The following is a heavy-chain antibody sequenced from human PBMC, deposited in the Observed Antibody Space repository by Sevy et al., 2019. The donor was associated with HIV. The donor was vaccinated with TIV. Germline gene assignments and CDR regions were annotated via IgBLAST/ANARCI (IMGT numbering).Heavy chain of an antibody. Sequence: GGSLRLSCAASGFTFSSYWMHWVRQAPGKGLVWVSRVNSDGSSTSYADSVKGRFPISRDNAKNTLYLQMNRLRAEDTAVYYCARGAAAGTFDYWGQGTLVTVSS. CDR1: GFTFSSYW. V-gene: IGHV3-74*01. D-gene: IGHD6-13*01. CDR3: ARGAAAGTFDY. J-gene: IGHJ4*02. CDR2: VNSDGSST.